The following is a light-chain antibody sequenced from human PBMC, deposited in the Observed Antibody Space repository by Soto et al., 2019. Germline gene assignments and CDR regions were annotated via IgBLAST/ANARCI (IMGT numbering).Light chain of an antibody. V-gene: IGLV2-8*01. Sequence: SALTQPPSAPGSPGHSVAISGTGTSRDVGGYNYVSWYQQHPGKAPKLMIYEVNKRPSGVPDRFSGSKSGNTASLTVSGLQAEDEADYYCSSYAGSSNVFGTGTKVTVL. J-gene: IGLJ1*01. CDR2: EVN. CDR3: SSYAGSSNV. CDR1: SRDVGGYNY.